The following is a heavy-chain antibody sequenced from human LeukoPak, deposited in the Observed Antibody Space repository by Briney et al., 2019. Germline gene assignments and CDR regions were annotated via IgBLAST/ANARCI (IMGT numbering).Heavy chain of an antibody. CDR1: GFTFSSYA. CDR2: ISGSGGST. Sequence: GGSLRLSCAASGFTFSSYAMSWVRQAPGKGLEWVSAISGSGGSTYYADSVKGRFTISRDNSKNTLYLQMSSLRAEDTAVYYCAKDRSGWELLERFDYWGQGTLVTVSS. CDR3: AKDRSGWELLERFDY. D-gene: IGHD1-26*01. J-gene: IGHJ4*02. V-gene: IGHV3-23*01.